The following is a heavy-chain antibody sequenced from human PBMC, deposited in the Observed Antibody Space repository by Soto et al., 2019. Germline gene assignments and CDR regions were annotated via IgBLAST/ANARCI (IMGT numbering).Heavy chain of an antibody. CDR3: ARGGVVLVPAAMHPFWFDP. J-gene: IGHJ5*02. D-gene: IGHD2-2*01. Sequence: QVQLVQSGAEVKKPGSSVKVSCKASGGTFSSYAISWVRQAPGQGLEWMGGIIPIFGTANYAQKFQGRVTITADESTSTAYMELSSLRSEDTAVYYCARGGVVLVPAAMHPFWFDPWGQGTLVTVSS. V-gene: IGHV1-69*12. CDR1: GGTFSSYA. CDR2: IIPIFGTA.